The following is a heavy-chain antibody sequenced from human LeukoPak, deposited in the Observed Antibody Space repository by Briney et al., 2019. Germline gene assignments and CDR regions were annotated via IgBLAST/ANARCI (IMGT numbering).Heavy chain of an antibody. J-gene: IGHJ4*02. CDR3: ATGGSRVQLWILAGWYYFDN. CDR1: GHTLTELS. V-gene: IGHV1-24*01. CDR2: FDPENGET. D-gene: IGHD5-18*01. Sequence: ASVTVSCTVSGHTLTELSMHWVRQAPGKGLEWMGGFDPENGETIYAQKFQGRVTMTEDTSTDTVYMELSSLRSEDTAVYYCATGGSRVQLWILAGWYYFDNWGQGTLVTVSS.